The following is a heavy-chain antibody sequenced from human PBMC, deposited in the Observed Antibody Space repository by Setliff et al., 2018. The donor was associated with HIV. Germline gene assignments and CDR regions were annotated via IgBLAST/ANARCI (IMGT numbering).Heavy chain of an antibody. CDR2: IGWNGVSI. Sequence: GGSLRLSCVASGFTFDEYALHWVRQVPGKGLEWVSSIGWNGVSIAYAGAVKGRLTISRDNARNTLYLEMNSLRVEDAAMYYCVRVAGFSSSWFAYWGQGTLVTVSS. CDR1: GFTFDEYA. D-gene: IGHD6-13*01. CDR3: VRVAGFSSSWFAY. V-gene: IGHV3-9*01. J-gene: IGHJ5*01.